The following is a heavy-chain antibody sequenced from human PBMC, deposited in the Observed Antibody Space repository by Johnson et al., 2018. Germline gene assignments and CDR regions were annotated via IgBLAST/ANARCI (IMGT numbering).Heavy chain of an antibody. CDR2: ISHTGST. CDR3: ARGGGLYAFDI. J-gene: IGHJ3*02. Sequence: QVRLQESGPGLVKPSETLSLICTVSGGSISGYHWSWIRQPPGKGLEWIAFISHTGSTNYNPSLKSRVTISLETSKNQFSLKLSSVTAADTAVYYCARGGGLYAFDIWGQGTMVTVSS. D-gene: IGHD6-19*01. V-gene: IGHV4-59*01. CDR1: GGSISGYH.